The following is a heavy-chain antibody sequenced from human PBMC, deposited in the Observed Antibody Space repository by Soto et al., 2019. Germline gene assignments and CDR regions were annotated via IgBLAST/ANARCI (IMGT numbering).Heavy chain of an antibody. CDR1: GYTFTDYT. J-gene: IGHJ3*02. D-gene: IGHD2-21*01. V-gene: IGHV1-2*02. CDR3: ARLMHYSHSGGSSLSGFDM. Sequence: ASLNVTCNATGYTFTDYTTHWERQAPGQGLEWIGWINPYSGGADLSQKFQGRVTMTRDTSISTAYMEVSSLRSDDTAVFYCARLMHYSHSGGSSLSGFDMWGQGTLVT. CDR2: INPYSGGA.